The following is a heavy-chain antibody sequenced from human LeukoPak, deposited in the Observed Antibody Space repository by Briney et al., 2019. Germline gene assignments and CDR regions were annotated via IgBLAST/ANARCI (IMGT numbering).Heavy chain of an antibody. Sequence: GGSLRLSCAASGFTVSSHYMSWVRQAPGKGLEGVSLVYSGGSTEYADSVKGRCTISRDISKNTVHLQMNSLRAEDTAVYYCARVPVLGTRENLQHWGQGTMVTVSS. CDR3: ARVPVLGTRENLQH. CDR1: GFTVSSHY. J-gene: IGHJ1*01. V-gene: IGHV3-66*01. CDR2: VYSGGST. D-gene: IGHD4-23*01.